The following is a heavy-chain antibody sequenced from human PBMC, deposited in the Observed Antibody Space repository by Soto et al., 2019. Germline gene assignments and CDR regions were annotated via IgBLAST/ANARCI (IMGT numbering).Heavy chain of an antibody. Sequence: GGSLRLSCAASGFTFSDYYMSWIRQAPGKGLEWVSYISSSGSTIYYADSVKGRFTISRDNAKNSLYLQMNSLRAEDTAVYYCARDSEVDYYDFWSGYYTGRANMVRGVLFDYWGQGTLVTVSS. CDR1: GFTFSDYY. D-gene: IGHD3-3*01. V-gene: IGHV3-11*01. CDR2: ISSSGSTI. CDR3: ARDSEVDYYDFWSGYYTGRANMVRGVLFDY. J-gene: IGHJ4*02.